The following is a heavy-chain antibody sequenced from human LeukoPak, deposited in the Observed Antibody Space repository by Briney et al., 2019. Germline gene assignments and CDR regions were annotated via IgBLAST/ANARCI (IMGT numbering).Heavy chain of an antibody. CDR2: IYYSGNT. CDR1: GVSISSSNSY. J-gene: IGHJ4*02. V-gene: IGHV4-39*01. Sequence: KSSETLSLTCTVSGVSISSSNSYWGWIRQPPGKGREWIGSIYYSGNTYYNASLKSQVSISIDTSKNHFSLRLTSVTAADTAVYYCARQTGSGLFILPGGQGTLVTVS. D-gene: IGHD3/OR15-3a*01. CDR3: ARQTGSGLFILP.